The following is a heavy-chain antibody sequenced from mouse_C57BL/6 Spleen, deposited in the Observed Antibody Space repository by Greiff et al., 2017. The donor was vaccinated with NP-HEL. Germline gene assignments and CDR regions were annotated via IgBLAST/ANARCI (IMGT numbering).Heavy chain of an antibody. CDR2: INPYNGGT. CDR1: GYTFTDYY. D-gene: IGHD4-1*01. Sequence: EVQLQQSGPVLVKPGASVKMSCKASGYTFTDYYMNWVKQSHGKSLEWIGVINPYNGGTSYNQKFKGKATLTVDKSSSTAYMELNSLTSEDSAVYYCARSRTGFDYWGQGTTLTVSS. CDR3: ARSRTGFDY. J-gene: IGHJ2*01. V-gene: IGHV1-19*01.